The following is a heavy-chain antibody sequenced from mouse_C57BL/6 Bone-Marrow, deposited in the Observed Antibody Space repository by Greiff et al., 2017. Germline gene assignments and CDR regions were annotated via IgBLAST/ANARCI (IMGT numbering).Heavy chain of an antibody. J-gene: IGHJ2*01. CDR2: FYPGSGSI. CDR3: ASHERYYDYGGYVDY. V-gene: IGHV1-62-2*01. D-gene: IGHD2-4*01. CDR1: GYIFTEYT. Sequence: VQLQQSGAELVKPGASVKLSCKASGYIFTEYTIHWVKQRSGQGLEWIGWFYPGSGSIKYNERFKDKATLTADKSSNTVYMELSRLTSEDSAVYFCASHERYYDYGGYVDYWGQGTTLTVSS.